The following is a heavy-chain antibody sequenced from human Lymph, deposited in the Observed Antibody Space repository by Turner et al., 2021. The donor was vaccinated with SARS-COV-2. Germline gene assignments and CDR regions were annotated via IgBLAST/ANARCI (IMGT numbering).Heavy chain of an antibody. D-gene: IGHD3-22*01. CDR2: IWYDGSNK. CDR3: AREGYFYDTSRAFDI. J-gene: IGHJ3*02. V-gene: IGHV3-33*01. CDR1: GFTFSNYG. Sequence: QGQRVESGGGVVQPGRSLRLSCAASGFTFSNYGMHWVRQAPGKGLEWVAVIWYDGSNKYYADSVKGRFTISRANSKNTLYLQMNSLRAEDTAVYYCAREGYFYDTSRAFDIWGQGTMVTVSS.